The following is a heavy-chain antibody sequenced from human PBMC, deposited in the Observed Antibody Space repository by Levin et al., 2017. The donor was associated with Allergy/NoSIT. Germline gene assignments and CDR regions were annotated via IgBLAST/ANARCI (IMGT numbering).Heavy chain of an antibody. CDR1: GFTFSDYY. D-gene: IGHD3-10*01. V-gene: IGHV3-11*01. CDR3: ARESRVYGSGSYYKPFDY. J-gene: IGHJ4*02. Sequence: GGSLRLSCVASGFTFSDYYMTWIRQAPGKGLEWFSYISSSGSTIYYADSVKGRFTISRDNAKNSLYLQMNSLRAEDTAVYYCARESRVYGSGSYYKPFDYWGQGTRVTVSS. CDR2: ISSSGSTI.